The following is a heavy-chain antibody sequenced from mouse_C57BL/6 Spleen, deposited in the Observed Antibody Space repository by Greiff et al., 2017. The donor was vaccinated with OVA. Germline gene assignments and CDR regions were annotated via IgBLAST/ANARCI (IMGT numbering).Heavy chain of an antibody. CDR3: AIGGSTMVTTEAMDY. J-gene: IGHJ4*01. CDR1: GYTFTSYW. D-gene: IGHD2-2*01. V-gene: IGHV1-74*01. CDR2: IHPSASDT. Sequence: QVQLQQPGADLVKPGASVKVSCKASGYTFTSYWMHWVKQRPGQGLEWIGRIHPSASDTNSNHKFKGKATLTVDKSSSTAYMQLSSLTSEDSAVYYCAIGGSTMVTTEAMDYWGQGTSVTVSS.